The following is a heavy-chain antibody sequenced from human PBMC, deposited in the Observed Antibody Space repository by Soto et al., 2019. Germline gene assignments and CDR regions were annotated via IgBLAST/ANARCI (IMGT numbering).Heavy chain of an antibody. V-gene: IGHV3-9*01. CDR3: AKDLYYDFWSGRGYYFDY. CDR1: GFTFDDYA. J-gene: IGHJ4*02. Sequence: EVQLVESGGGLVQPXXSXRLSCAASGFTFDDYAMHWVRQAPGKGLEWVSGISWNSGSIGYADSVKGRFTISRDNAKNSLYLQMNSLRAEDTALYYCAKDLYYDFWSGRGYYFDYWGQGTLVTVSS. CDR2: ISWNSGSI. D-gene: IGHD3-3*01.